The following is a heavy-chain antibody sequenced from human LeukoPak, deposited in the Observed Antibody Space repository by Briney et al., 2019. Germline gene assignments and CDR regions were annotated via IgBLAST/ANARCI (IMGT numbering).Heavy chain of an antibody. V-gene: IGHV4-34*01. J-gene: IGHJ6*03. CDR1: GGSFSGYY. D-gene: IGHD6-6*01. Sequence: LETLSLTCAVYGGSFSGYYWSWIRQPPGKGLEWIGEINHSGSTNYNPSLKSRVTISVDTSKNQFSLKLSSVTAADTAVYYCARGHNSSSSGFYYYYMDVWGRGTTVTVSS. CDR3: ARGHNSSSSGFYYYYMDV. CDR2: INHSGST.